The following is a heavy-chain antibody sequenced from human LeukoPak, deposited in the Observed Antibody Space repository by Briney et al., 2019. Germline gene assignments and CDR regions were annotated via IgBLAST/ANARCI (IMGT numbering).Heavy chain of an antibody. CDR2: FDPEDGET. CDR1: GYTLTELS. Sequence: ASVKVSCKVSGYTLTELSMHWVRQAPGKGLEWMGGFDPEDGETIYAQKFQGRVTMTEDTSTDTAYMELSSLRSEDTAVYYCATTGYSSSSVDYWGQGTLVTVSS. D-gene: IGHD6-13*01. CDR3: ATTGYSSSSVDY. J-gene: IGHJ4*02. V-gene: IGHV1-24*01.